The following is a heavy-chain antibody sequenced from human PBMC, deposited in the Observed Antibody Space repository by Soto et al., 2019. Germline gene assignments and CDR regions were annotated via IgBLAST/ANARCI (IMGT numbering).Heavy chain of an antibody. V-gene: IGHV4-59*08. Sequence: SETLSFTCPFSDASISSYYWIWIRQPPGKGLEWIGYIYDSGRTTYNPSLKSRVTISVDRSKNQFSLKLSSVTAADTAVYYCAGDVRSGSYRFDFWGQGTLVTVSS. CDR1: DASISSYY. J-gene: IGHJ4*02. D-gene: IGHD1-26*01. CDR3: AGDVRSGSYRFDF. CDR2: IYDSGRT.